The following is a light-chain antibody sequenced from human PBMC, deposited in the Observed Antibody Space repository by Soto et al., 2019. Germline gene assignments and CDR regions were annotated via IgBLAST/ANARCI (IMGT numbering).Light chain of an antibody. J-gene: IGKJ5*01. Sequence: EIVLTQSPGTVSLSPGERATLSCRASQSVRSTYLAWYQQKPGQAPRLLIHGASSRATGIPDRFSGSGSGTDFTLTISRLEPEDFALYYCQQYVSSLSITFCQGIRLEI. CDR2: GAS. CDR1: QSVRSTY. V-gene: IGKV3-20*01. CDR3: QQYVSSLSIT.